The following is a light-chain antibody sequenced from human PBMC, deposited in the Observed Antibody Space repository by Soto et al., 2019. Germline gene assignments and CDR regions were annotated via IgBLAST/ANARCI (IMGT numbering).Light chain of an antibody. Sequence: EIVFTQSPATLSLSPGERATLSCRASQSVSSYLAWYQQKPGQAPRLLIYDASNRATGIPARFSGSGSGTDFTLTIXSLEPDDFAVYYCQQRSNWAFGGGTKVDIK. J-gene: IGKJ4*01. CDR1: QSVSSY. CDR2: DAS. CDR3: QQRSNWA. V-gene: IGKV3-11*01.